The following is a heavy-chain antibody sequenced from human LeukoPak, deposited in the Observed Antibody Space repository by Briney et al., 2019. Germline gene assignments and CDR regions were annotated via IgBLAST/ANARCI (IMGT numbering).Heavy chain of an antibody. CDR3: ARGVSPGRGFMPLDY. CDR1: GYSFTNYW. V-gene: IGHV5-51*01. Sequence: GESLKISCKASGYSFTNYWIGWVRQMPGKGLEWMGIIYPGDSDTRYSPSFQGQVTISADKSISTAYLQWSSLKASDTAMYYCARGVSPGRGFMPLDYWGQGTLVTVSS. D-gene: IGHD1-26*01. J-gene: IGHJ4*02. CDR2: IYPGDSDT.